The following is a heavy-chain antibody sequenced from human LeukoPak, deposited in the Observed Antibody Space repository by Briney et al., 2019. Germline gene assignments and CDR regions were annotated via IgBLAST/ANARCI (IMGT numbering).Heavy chain of an antibody. CDR1: GFTFSSYG. CDR2: IWYDGSNK. J-gene: IGHJ4*02. D-gene: IGHD2-8*01. CDR3: AKDGQSFNSMYDYFDS. V-gene: IGHV3-33*06. Sequence: GGSLRLSCAASGFTFSSYGMHWVRQAPGKGLEWVAVIWYDGSNKYYADSVKGRFTISRDDSRSTVDLQMSSLRAEDTAVYYCAKDGQSFNSMYDYFDSWGQGTLVTVSS.